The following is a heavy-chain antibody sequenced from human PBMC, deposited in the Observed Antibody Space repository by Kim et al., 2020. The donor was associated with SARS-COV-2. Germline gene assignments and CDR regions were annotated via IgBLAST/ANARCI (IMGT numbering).Heavy chain of an antibody. CDR2: ISGSGATT. CDR1: GFSFTDFD. D-gene: IGHD3-22*01. J-gene: IGHJ5*02. CDR3: ARPHYYDSSGYFA. V-gene: IGHV3-11*01. Sequence: GGSLRLSCAASGFSFTDFDMSWFRQAPGKGLELVAFISGSGATTYYADSVRGRFTISRDNPKKSLFLQMRNLGAEDTAIYYCARPHYYDSSGYFAWGQGTLVAVSS.